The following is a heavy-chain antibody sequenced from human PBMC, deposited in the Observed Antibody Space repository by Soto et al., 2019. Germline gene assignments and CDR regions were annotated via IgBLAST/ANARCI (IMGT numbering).Heavy chain of an antibody. CDR1: GGSISSGGYY. CDR2: IYYSGST. Sequence: KTSETLSLTCTVSGGSISSGGYYWSWIRQHPGKGLEWIGYIYYSGSTYYNPSLKSRVTISVDTSKNQFSLKLSSVTAADTAVYYCARVITIFGVVINVWFDPWGQGTLVTVSS. V-gene: IGHV4-31*03. D-gene: IGHD3-3*01. J-gene: IGHJ5*02. CDR3: ARVITIFGVVINVWFDP.